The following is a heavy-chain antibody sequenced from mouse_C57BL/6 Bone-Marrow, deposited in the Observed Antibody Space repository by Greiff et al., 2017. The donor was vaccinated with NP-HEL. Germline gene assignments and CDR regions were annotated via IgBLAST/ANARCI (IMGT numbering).Heavy chain of an antibody. V-gene: IGHV5-4*01. CDR1: GFTFSSYA. CDR2: ISDGGSYT. CDR3: ARDRSKGYFDV. Sequence: EVKLVESGGGLVKPGGSLKLSCAASGFTFSSYAMSWVRQTPEKRLEWVATISDGGSYTYYPDNVKGRFTISIDNAKNNLYLQMSHLKSEDTAMYYCARDRSKGYFDVWGTGTTVTVSS. D-gene: IGHD1-3*01. J-gene: IGHJ1*03.